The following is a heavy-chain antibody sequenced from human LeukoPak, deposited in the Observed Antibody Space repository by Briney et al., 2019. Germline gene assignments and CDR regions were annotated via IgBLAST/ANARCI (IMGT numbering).Heavy chain of an antibody. J-gene: IGHJ4*02. D-gene: IGHD5-18*01. CDR2: TRKKANSYTT. Sequence: PGGSLRLSCAASGSTYSDHYMYCVRQAPGKGLEWIGRTRKKANSYTTEYAASVKGRFTISRDDSKNSLYLQMNSQETEDKAVYYCARVMSIDTAVLDYWGQGTLVTVSS. CDR3: ARVMSIDTAVLDY. V-gene: IGHV3-72*01. CDR1: GSTYSDHY.